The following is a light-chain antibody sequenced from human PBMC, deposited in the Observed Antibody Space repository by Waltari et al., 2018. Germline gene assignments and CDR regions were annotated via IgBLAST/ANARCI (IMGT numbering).Light chain of an antibody. J-gene: IGLJ2*01. CDR2: DVS. Sequence: QSALTQPASVSGSPGQSITIPCPGTSSDVSGYSYDSWSQQQPLKAPELIIYDVSNRPSGVSKRFSGSKSGNAASLTISGLQAEDEADYDCSSYTTSTTVVFGGGTKVTVL. CDR3: SSYTTSTTVV. CDR1: SSDVSGYSY. V-gene: IGLV2-14*01.